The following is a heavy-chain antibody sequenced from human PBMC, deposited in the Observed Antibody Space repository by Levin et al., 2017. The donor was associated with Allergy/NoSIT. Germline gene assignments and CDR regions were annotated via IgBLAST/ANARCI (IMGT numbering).Heavy chain of an antibody. CDR1: GGSISSYY. Sequence: PSETLSLTCTVSGGSISSYYWSWIRQPPGKGLEWIGYIYYSGSTNYNPSLKSRVTISVDTSKNQFSLKLSSVTAADTAVYYCASVAERSDTYYYDSSGPDPNAFDIWGQGTMVTVSS. V-gene: IGHV4-59*01. D-gene: IGHD3-22*01. CDR2: IYYSGST. J-gene: IGHJ3*02. CDR3: ASVAERSDTYYYDSSGPDPNAFDI.